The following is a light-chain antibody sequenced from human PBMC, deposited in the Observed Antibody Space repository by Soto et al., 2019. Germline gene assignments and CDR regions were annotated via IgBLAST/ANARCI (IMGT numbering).Light chain of an antibody. CDR2: LGS. V-gene: IGKV2-28*01. J-gene: IGKJ2*01. Sequence: DIVMTQSPLSLPVTPGEPASISCRSSQSLLHSNGNYYLDWYLQRPGQSPQLLIYLGSNRASGVPGSVSATGSGTDSTLKIRRVEAEEVGVSECINSLHAPRTFGQGTKL. CDR1: QSLLHSNGNYY. CDR3: INSLHAPRT.